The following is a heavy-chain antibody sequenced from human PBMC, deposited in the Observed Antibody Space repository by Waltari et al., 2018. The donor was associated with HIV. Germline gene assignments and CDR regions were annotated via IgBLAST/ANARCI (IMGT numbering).Heavy chain of an antibody. V-gene: IGHV4-38-2*01. Sequence: HVQLQESGPGLVKPSETLSLTCVVSGSSISGASSWGWIRQSPGKGLEWIGSIHHSGRTYHNPSLKSRVTISVDASKSQFSLKLTSATAADTAIYYCARVRITLIVAGPFDMWGQGTLVTVSS. CDR2: IHHSGRT. J-gene: IGHJ3*02. CDR3: ARVRITLIVAGPFDM. D-gene: IGHD3-22*01. CDR1: GSSISGASS.